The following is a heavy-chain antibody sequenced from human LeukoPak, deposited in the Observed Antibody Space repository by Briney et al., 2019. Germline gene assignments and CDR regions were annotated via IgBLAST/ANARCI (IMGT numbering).Heavy chain of an antibody. D-gene: IGHD3-22*01. V-gene: IGHV3-53*01. J-gene: IGHJ4*02. CDR2: VYTGGGT. CDR3: TRSGYRHPYHFDS. Sequence: GGSLRLSCVVSGFSVRTTYMSWVRQAPGKGPEWVSVVYTGGGTDHADSVKGRFTISRDNSKNTLSLQMNSLRVEDTAIYYCTRSGYRHPYHFDSWGQGTLVTVSS. CDR1: GFSVRTTY.